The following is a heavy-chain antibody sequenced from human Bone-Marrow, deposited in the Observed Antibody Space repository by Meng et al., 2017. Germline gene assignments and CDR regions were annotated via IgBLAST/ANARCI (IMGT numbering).Heavy chain of an antibody. V-gene: IGHV3-11*04. D-gene: IGHD3-22*01. CDR2: MSRSGTLI. Sequence: GGSLRLSCAASGFTFSDYYMSWIRQAPGKGLEWVSYMSRSGTLIYYADSVKGRFTISRDNAKNSLYLKMNSLRAEDTAVYYFARGLYYYDSSGYYYGYWGQGTLVTVSS. CDR3: ARGLYYYDSSGYYYGY. J-gene: IGHJ4*02. CDR1: GFTFSDYY.